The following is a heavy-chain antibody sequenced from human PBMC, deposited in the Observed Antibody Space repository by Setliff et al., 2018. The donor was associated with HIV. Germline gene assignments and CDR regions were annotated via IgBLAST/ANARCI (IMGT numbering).Heavy chain of an antibody. D-gene: IGHD2-8*01. CDR3: VRQWGHGLGHFDF. CDR2: AHHSGSS. J-gene: IGHJ1*01. CDR1: GYSVSRDSY. V-gene: IGHV4-38-2*01. Sequence: SETLSLTCDVTGYSVSRDSYWGWVRQSPGKGLEWIGNAHHSGSSYYNPSLKSRITISMDTSGNRFSLKMNSASASDTAVYYCVRQWGHGLGHFDFWGQGTLVTSPQ.